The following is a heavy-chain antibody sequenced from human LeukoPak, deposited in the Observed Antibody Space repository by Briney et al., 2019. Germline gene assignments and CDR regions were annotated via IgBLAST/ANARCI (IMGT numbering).Heavy chain of an antibody. V-gene: IGHV3-9*01. J-gene: IGHJ6*02. D-gene: IGHD6-25*01. CDR2: ISWDSGSI. CDR3: AKDIGGPLDYYYGMDV. Sequence: GGSLRLSCAASAFTFDDYAMHWVRHAPGKGLQRVSGISWDSGSIVYADSVRGRFTISRDNAKNSLFLQMNSLRVEDTALYYCAKDIGGPLDYYYGMDVWGQGTTVTVSS. CDR1: AFTFDDYA.